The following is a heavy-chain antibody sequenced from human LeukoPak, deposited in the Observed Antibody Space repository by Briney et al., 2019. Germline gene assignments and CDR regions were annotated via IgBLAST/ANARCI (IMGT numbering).Heavy chain of an antibody. V-gene: IGHV1-69*05. J-gene: IGHJ4*02. CDR3: ARADQPFDWLFLPFDY. CDR2: IIPIFGTA. D-gene: IGHD3-9*01. Sequence: SLKVSCKASGGTFSSYAISWVRQAPGQGLEWMGGIIPIFGTANYAQKFQGRVTITTNESTSTAYMELSSLRSEDTAVYYCARADQPFDWLFLPFDYWGQGTLVTVSS. CDR1: GGTFSSYA.